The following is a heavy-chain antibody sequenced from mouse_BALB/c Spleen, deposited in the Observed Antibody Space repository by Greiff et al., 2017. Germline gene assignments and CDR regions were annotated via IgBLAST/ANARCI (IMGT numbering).Heavy chain of an antibody. D-gene: IGHD1-1*01. CDR2: INPYNGGT. J-gene: IGHJ1*01. Sequence: LVEPGASMKISCKASGYSFTGYTMNWVKQSHGKNLEWIGLINPYNGGTSYNQKFKGKATLTVDKSSSTAYMELLSLTSEDSAVYYCARGYYGSSPWYFDVWGAGTTVTVSS. CDR1: GYSFTGYT. V-gene: IGHV1-26*01. CDR3: ARGYYGSSPWYFDV.